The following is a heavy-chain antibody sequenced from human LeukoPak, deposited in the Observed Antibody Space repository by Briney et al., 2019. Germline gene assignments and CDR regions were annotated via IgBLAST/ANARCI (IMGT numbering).Heavy chain of an antibody. V-gene: IGHV3-30*04. J-gene: IGHJ4*02. D-gene: IGHD6-13*01. CDR2: ISYDGSNK. CDR1: GFTFSSYA. Sequence: GGSLRLSCAASGFTFSSYAMRWVRQAPGKGLEWVAVISYDGSNKYYADSVKGRFTISRDNSKNTLYLQMNSLRAEDTAVYYCARPRIAAAGAFDYWGQGTLVTVSS. CDR3: ARPRIAAAGAFDY.